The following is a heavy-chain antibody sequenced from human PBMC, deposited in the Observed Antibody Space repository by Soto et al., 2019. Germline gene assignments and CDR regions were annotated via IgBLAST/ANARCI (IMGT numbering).Heavy chain of an antibody. J-gene: IGHJ4*02. D-gene: IGHD6-19*01. V-gene: IGHV1-46*01. Sequence: ASVKVSCKASGYTFTSYYMHWARQSPGQGLESMGIINPSGGSTSYAQKFQGRVTMTRDTSTSTVYMELSSLRSEDTAVYYCARDQVLWWLVDYWGQGTLGTRLL. CDR1: GYTFTSYY. CDR2: INPSGGST. CDR3: ARDQVLWWLVDY.